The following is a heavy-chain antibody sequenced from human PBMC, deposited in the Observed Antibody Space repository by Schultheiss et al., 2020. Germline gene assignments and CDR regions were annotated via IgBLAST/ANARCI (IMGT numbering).Heavy chain of an antibody. D-gene: IGHD6-19*01. CDR3: ASTGWGAVAGHFDY. V-gene: IGHV4-39*07. CDR1: GGSISSGDYY. J-gene: IGHJ4*02. Sequence: SETLSLTCTVSGGSISSGDYYWGWIRQPPGKGLEWIGSIYYSGSTYYNPSLKSRVTISVDTSKNQFSLKLSSVTAADTAVYYCASTGWGAVAGHFDYWGQGTLVTVSS. CDR2: IYYSGST.